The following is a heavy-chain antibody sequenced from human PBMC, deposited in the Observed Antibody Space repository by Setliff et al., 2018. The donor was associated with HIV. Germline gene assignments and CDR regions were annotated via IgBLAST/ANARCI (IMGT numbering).Heavy chain of an antibody. Sequence: PGGSLRLSCAASGFTVSDNYMTWVRQAPGKGLEWVSVIYNDGRTFYAESVKGRFTISRDDSKNTVYLQMLSLRVDDTAAYYCAKGVKWLDPWGQGILVTVSS. CDR1: GFTVSDNY. J-gene: IGHJ5*02. CDR3: AKGVKWLDP. D-gene: IGHD3-16*01. V-gene: IGHV3-53*01. CDR2: IYNDGRT.